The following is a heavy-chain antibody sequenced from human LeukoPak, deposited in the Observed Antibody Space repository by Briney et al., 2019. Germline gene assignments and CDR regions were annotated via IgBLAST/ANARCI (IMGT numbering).Heavy chain of an antibody. CDR1: GYTFTSYY. CDR3: ARDRQHVDAFDI. Sequence: ASVKVSFKASGYTFTSYYMHWVRQAPGQGLEWMGIINPSGGSTSYAQKFQGRVTMTRDTSTSTVYMELSSLRSEDTAVYYCARDRQHVDAFDIWGQGTMVTVSS. J-gene: IGHJ3*02. V-gene: IGHV1-46*01. D-gene: IGHD6-6*01. CDR2: INPSGGST.